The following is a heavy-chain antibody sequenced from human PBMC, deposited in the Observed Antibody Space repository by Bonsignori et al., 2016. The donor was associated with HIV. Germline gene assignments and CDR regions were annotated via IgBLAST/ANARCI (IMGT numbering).Heavy chain of an antibody. Sequence: VRQMPGKGLEWMGIIYPGDSDTRYSPSFQGQVTISADKSISTAYLQWSSLKASDTAMYYCARQIVGATTPFDYWGQGTLVTVSS. CDR3: ARQIVGATTPFDY. D-gene: IGHD1-26*01. CDR2: IYPGDSDT. V-gene: IGHV5-51*01. J-gene: IGHJ4*02.